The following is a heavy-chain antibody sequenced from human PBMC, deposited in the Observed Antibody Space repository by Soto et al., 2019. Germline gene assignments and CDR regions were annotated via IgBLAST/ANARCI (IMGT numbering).Heavy chain of an antibody. CDR3: ARVCSGGSCYSRRGNWFDP. CDR2: IIPIFGTA. J-gene: IGHJ5*02. D-gene: IGHD2-15*01. Sequence: QVQLVQSGAEVKKPGSSVKVSCKASGGTFSSYAISWVRQAPGQGLEWMGGIIPIFGTANYAQKFQGRVTITADESTSTGYMELSRLRSEDTAVYYCARVCSGGSCYSRRGNWFDPWGQGTLVTVSS. V-gene: IGHV1-69*01. CDR1: GGTFSSYA.